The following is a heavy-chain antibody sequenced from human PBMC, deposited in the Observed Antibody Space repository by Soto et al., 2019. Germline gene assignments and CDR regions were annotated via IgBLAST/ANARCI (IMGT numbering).Heavy chain of an antibody. Sequence: QVQLVQSGAEVKKPGASVKVSCKASGYTFTSYDINWVRQATGQGLEWMGWMHPNSGNTGYAQKVQGRVTMTRSTSIRPAYMELSSLTSEDPAVYYCARGLSYRQDWGQGTRVTVSS. J-gene: IGHJ4*02. CDR1: GYTFTSYD. CDR3: ARGLSYRQD. CDR2: MHPNSGNT. D-gene: IGHD1-26*01. V-gene: IGHV1-8*01.